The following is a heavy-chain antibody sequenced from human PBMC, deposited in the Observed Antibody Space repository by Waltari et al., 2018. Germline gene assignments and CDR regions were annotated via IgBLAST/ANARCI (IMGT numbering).Heavy chain of an antibody. J-gene: IGHJ4*02. D-gene: IGHD3-3*01. CDR2: NNPYNGDR. V-gene: IGHV1-18*01. Sequence: QVQLVQSGIEVKKPGAAVKVSCKPSGYTFPSYGIRWVRQAPGQGLEWMAGNNPYNGDRKYGQKFQDRATMTADTSTSTGYMELRGLRSDDTAMYYCARDGNGVADYWGQGTLVTVSS. CDR3: ARDGNGVADY. CDR1: GYTFPSYG.